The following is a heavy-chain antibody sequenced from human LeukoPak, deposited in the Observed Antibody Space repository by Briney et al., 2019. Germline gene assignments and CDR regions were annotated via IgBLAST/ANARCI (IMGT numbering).Heavy chain of an antibody. CDR2: ISYDGFTK. J-gene: IGHJ4*02. Sequence: GGSLRLSCVASGFSFSTYTMNWVRQAPGKGLEWVTLISYDGFTKYSADSVKGRLPIPRDDSTNTVYLQMSSLRPDDTAVYYCARSSFFGVVPFDYWGQGTLVTVSS. CDR3: ARSSFFGVVPFDY. CDR1: GFSFSTYT. V-gene: IGHV3-30*04. D-gene: IGHD3-3*01.